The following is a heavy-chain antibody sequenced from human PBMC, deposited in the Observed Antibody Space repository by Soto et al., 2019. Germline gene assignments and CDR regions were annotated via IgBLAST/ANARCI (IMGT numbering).Heavy chain of an antibody. CDR3: ARFPYNWTYSYCYMDV. V-gene: IGHV5-51*01. Sequence: PGESLKISCKGSGYSFTSYWIGWVRQMPGKGLEWMGIIYPGDSDTRYSPSFQGQVTISADKSISTAYLQWSSLKASDTAMYYCARFPYNWTYSYCYMDVWGKGTTVPVAS. CDR2: IYPGDSDT. CDR1: GYSFTSYW. D-gene: IGHD1-20*01. J-gene: IGHJ6*03.